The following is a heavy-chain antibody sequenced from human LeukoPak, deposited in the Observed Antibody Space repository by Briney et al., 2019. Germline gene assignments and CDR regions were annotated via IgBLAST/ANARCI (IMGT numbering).Heavy chain of an antibody. CDR3: AREPAAGLVYYYYYYYMDV. J-gene: IGHJ6*03. V-gene: IGHV3-30*04. Sequence: PGGSLRLSCAASGFTFSSYAMHWVRQAPGKELEWVAVISYDGSNKYYADSVKGRFTISRDNSKNTLHLQMNSLRAEDTAVYYCAREPAAGLVYYYYYYYMDVWGKGTTVTVSS. D-gene: IGHD6-13*01. CDR1: GFTFSSYA. CDR2: ISYDGSNK.